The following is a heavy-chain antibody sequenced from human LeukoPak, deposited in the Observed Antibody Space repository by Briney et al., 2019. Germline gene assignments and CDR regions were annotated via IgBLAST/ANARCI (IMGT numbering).Heavy chain of an antibody. J-gene: IGHJ4*02. CDR2: IYSADTT. CDR1: GFTVSSNY. CDR3: AKVGYTSGWSHFDY. V-gene: IGHV3-53*01. Sequence: GGSLRLSCAVSGFTVSSNYMNWVRQAPGKGLEWVSVIYSADTTHYADSVKGRFTISRDNSKNTLYLQMNSLRAEDTAVYYCAKVGYTSGWSHFDYWGQGTLVTVSS. D-gene: IGHD6-19*01.